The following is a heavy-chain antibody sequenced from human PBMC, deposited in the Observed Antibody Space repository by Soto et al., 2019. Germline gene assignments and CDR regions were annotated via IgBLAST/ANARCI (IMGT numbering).Heavy chain of an antibody. CDR1: GYTFTSYG. CDR3: ARGVDSAMGYYYYGMDV. J-gene: IGHJ6*02. D-gene: IGHD5-18*01. Sequence: ASVKVSCKASGYTFTSYGISWVRQAPGQGLEWMGWISAYNGNTNYAQKLQGRVTMTTDTSTSTAYMELRSLRSDDTAVYYCARGVDSAMGYYYYGMDVWGQGTTVTVSS. V-gene: IGHV1-18*01. CDR2: ISAYNGNT.